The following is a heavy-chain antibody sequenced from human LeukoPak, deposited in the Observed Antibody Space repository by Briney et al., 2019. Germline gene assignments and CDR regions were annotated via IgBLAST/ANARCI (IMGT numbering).Heavy chain of an antibody. D-gene: IGHD4/OR15-4a*01. V-gene: IGHV1-69*04. Sequence: ASVKVSCKASGGTFSSYAISWVRQAPGQGLEWMGRIIPILGIANYAQKFQGRVTITADISTSTAYMELSSLRSEDTAVYYCARDGPYGGHDYWGQGTLVTVSS. CDR1: GGTFSSYA. CDR3: ARDGPYGGHDY. J-gene: IGHJ4*02. CDR2: IIPILGIA.